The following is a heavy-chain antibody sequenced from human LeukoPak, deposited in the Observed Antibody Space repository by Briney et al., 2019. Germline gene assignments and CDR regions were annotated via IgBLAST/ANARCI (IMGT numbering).Heavy chain of an antibody. CDR1: GFTFSSYS. Sequence: AGGSLRLSCAASGFTFSSYSMNWVRQAPGKGLEWVSYISSSSSTIYYADSVRGRFTISRDNAKNSLYLQMNSLRAEDTAVYYCATPLDYFDMSDSHQGGDWGQGTLVTVSS. CDR2: ISSSSSTI. V-gene: IGHV3-48*01. D-gene: IGHD3-22*01. CDR3: ATPLDYFDMSDSHQGGD. J-gene: IGHJ4*02.